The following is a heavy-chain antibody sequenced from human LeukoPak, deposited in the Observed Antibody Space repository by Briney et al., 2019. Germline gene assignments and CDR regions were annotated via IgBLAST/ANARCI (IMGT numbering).Heavy chain of an antibody. CDR3: ARVWPYSSGWYGYNWFDP. Sequence: PSETLSLTCAVYGGSFRGYYWSWIRQPPGKGLEWIGEINHSGSTNYNPSLKSRVTISVDTSKNQFSLKLSSVTAADTAVYYCARVWPYSSGWYGYNWFDPWGQGTLVTVSS. CDR1: GGSFRGYY. V-gene: IGHV4-34*01. J-gene: IGHJ5*02. D-gene: IGHD6-19*01. CDR2: INHSGST.